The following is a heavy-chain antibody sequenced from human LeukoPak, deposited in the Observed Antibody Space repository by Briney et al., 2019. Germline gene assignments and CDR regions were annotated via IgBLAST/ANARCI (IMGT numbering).Heavy chain of an antibody. CDR2: INPNSGGT. D-gene: IGHD6-13*01. V-gene: IGHV1-2*02. CDR3: ARGRAAAGRNYYYYMDV. CDR1: GYTFTGYY. J-gene: IGHJ6*03. Sequence: ASVKVSCKASGYTFTGYYMHWVRQAPGQGLEWMGWINPNSGGTNYAQKFQGRVTMTRDTSISTAYMELSRLRSDDTAVYYCARGRAAAGRNYYYYMDVWGKGTTVTVSS.